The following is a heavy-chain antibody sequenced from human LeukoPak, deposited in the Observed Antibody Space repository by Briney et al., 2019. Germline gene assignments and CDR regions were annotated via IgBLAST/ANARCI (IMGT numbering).Heavy chain of an antibody. J-gene: IGHJ6*03. CDR3: ARAPIVVVPAAILVDYYYYMDV. Sequence: ASVKVSCKASGYTFTSYGISWVRQAPGQGLEWMGWISAYNGNTNYAQKLQGRVTMTTDTSTSTAYMELRSLRSDDTAVYYCARAPIVVVPAAILVDYYYYMDVWGKGTTVTVSS. CDR1: GYTFTSYG. CDR2: ISAYNGNT. D-gene: IGHD2-2*02. V-gene: IGHV1-18*01.